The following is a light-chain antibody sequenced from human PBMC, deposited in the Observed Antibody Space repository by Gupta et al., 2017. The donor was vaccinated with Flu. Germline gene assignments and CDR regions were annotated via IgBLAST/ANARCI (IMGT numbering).Light chain of an antibody. Sequence: PSPLSASVGDRVTITCRASQSSDSWLAWYQQKPGKAPKLLIYKASNLESGVPSRFSGSGSGTEFTLTISSLQPDDFATYYCQQYRSYPWTFGQGTTVEIQ. CDR1: QSSDSW. V-gene: IGKV1-5*03. CDR3: QQYRSYPWT. CDR2: KAS. J-gene: IGKJ1*01.